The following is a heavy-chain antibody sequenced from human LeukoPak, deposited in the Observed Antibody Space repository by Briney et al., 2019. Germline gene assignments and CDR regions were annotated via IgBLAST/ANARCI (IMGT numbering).Heavy chain of an antibody. CDR1: GFTFSTYS. CDR3: ARMNYVSSGWGAPFDY. D-gene: IGHD1-7*01. CDR2: ISGSGGRI. V-gene: IGHV3-48*04. J-gene: IGHJ4*02. Sequence: GGSLRLSCAASGFTFSTYSMNWVRQTPGKGLEWVSYISGSGGRIDYADSVRGRFTISRDNAMNSLYLQMNSLRAEDTAVYYCARMNYVSSGWGAPFDYWGQGTLVTVSS.